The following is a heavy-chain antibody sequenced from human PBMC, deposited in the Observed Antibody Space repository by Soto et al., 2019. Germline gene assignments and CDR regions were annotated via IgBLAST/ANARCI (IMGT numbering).Heavy chain of an antibody. CDR2: INPSGGST. D-gene: IGHD1-26*01. V-gene: IGHV1-46*01. Sequence: ASVKVSCKASGYTFTSYYMHWVRQAPGQGLEWMGIINPSGGSTSYAQKFQGRLTISKDTSKNQVVLTMTNMDPVDTATYYCARTNSGSSVDYWGQGTLVTVSS. J-gene: IGHJ4*02. CDR1: GYTFTSYY. CDR3: ARTNSGSSVDY.